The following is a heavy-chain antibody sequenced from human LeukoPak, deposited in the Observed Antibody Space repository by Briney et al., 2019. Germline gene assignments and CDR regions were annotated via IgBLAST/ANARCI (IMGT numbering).Heavy chain of an antibody. CDR1: DGSISSSSYY. Sequence: SETLSLTCTVSDGSISSSSYYWGWIRQPPGKGLEWIGSIYYSGSTYYNPSLKSRVTISVDTSKNQFPLKLSSVTAADTAVYYCARDSISSSSEDRAFDYWGQGTLVTVSS. CDR2: IYYSGST. J-gene: IGHJ4*02. V-gene: IGHV4-39*06. CDR3: ARDSISSSSEDRAFDY. D-gene: IGHD6-6*01.